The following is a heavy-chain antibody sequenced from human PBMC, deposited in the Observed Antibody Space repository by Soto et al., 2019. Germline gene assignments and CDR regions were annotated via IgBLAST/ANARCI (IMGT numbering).Heavy chain of an antibody. CDR1: GFTFSSDA. Sequence: EVQLLESGGGLVQPGGSLRLSCAASGFTFSSDAMSWVRQAPGKGLAWVSAISGSGGSTYYADSVKGGFTISRDNSKNTLDLQMNSLRAEDTAVYYCDGYRGGNYYYGMDVWGQGTTVTVSS. CDR2: ISGSGGST. D-gene: IGHD6-25*01. V-gene: IGHV3-23*01. J-gene: IGHJ6*02. CDR3: DGYRGGNYYYGMDV.